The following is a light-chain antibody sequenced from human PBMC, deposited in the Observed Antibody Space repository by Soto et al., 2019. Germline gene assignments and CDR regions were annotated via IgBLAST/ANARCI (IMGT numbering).Light chain of an antibody. J-gene: IGLJ2*01. V-gene: IGLV1-47*01. Sequence: QSVLTQPTSASGTPGQRVTISCSGSSSNIGSNYVYWYQQLPGTAPKLLIYRNNQRPSGVPDRFSGSKSGTSASLAISGLRCEDEADYYCAAWDDSLSGRVFGGGTKLTVL. CDR3: AAWDDSLSGRV. CDR2: RNN. CDR1: SSNIGSNY.